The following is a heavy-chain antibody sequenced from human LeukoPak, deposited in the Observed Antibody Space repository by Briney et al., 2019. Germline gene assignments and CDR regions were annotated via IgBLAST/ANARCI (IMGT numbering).Heavy chain of an antibody. Sequence: KPSETLSLTCAVYGGSFSGYYWSWIRQTPGKGLEWIGNIFYSGGTYYSPSLTSRVTISLDTSRNQFSLKLNSVTAADTAVYYCAKSNGYGLVDIWGQGTMVTVSS. D-gene: IGHD3-10*01. V-gene: IGHV4-34*12. CDR1: GGSFSGYY. J-gene: IGHJ3*02. CDR3: AKSNGYGLVDI. CDR2: IFYSGGT.